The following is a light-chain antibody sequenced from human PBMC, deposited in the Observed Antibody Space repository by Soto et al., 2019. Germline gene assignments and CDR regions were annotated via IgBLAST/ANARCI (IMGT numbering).Light chain of an antibody. CDR1: SSDVGSYNL. J-gene: IGLJ3*02. CDR2: EVI. CDR3: CSYAGSSTLV. V-gene: IGLV2-23*02. Sequence: QSVLSQPASVSGSPGQSITISCTGTSSDVGSYNLVSWYQQHPGKAPKLMIYEVIKRPSGVSTRFSGSKSGNTASLTISGLQAEDEADYYCCSYAGSSTLVFGGGTKVTVL.